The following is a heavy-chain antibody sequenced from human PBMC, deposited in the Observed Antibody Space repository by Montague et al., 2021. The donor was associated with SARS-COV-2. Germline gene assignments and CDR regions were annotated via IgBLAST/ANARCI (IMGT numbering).Heavy chain of an antibody. Sequence: PLRLSCAASGFTFSSYAMHWVRQAPGKGLEWVAVISYDGSNKYHADSMKGRFTISRDNSKNTLYLQMNSLRAEDTAVYYCAREDPVDTLDYWGQGTLVTVSS. J-gene: IGHJ4*02. CDR3: AREDPVDTLDY. V-gene: IGHV3-30-3*01. CDR2: ISYDGSNK. CDR1: GFTFSSYA. D-gene: IGHD5-18*01.